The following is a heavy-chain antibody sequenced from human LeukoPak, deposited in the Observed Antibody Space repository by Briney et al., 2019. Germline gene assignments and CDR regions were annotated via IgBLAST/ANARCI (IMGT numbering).Heavy chain of an antibody. J-gene: IGHJ3*02. D-gene: IGHD6-19*01. V-gene: IGHV4-4*02. Sequence: SETLSLTCAVSGGSISSSTWWTWVRQPPGKGLEWIGEIYHSGSTNYNPSLKSRVAISVDKSKNQFSLNLSSVTAADTAVYYCTRRAGTDSNGAFDIWGQGTMVTVSS. CDR2: IYHSGST. CDR3: TRRAGTDSNGAFDI. CDR1: GGSISSSTW.